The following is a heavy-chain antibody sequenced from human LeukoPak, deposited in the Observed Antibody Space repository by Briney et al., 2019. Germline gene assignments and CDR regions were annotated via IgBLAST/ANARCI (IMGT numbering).Heavy chain of an antibody. Sequence: SVKVSCKASGCTLTMSALQWVRQARGQRLEWIGWIVVGSGNTNYAQKFQERVTITRDMATSTAYIELSSLRSEDTAVYYCAASVEAPGDGLDYWGQGTLVSVSS. V-gene: IGHV1-58*01. D-gene: IGHD5-24*01. CDR1: GCTLTMSA. CDR2: IVVGSGNT. J-gene: IGHJ4*02. CDR3: AASVEAPGDGLDY.